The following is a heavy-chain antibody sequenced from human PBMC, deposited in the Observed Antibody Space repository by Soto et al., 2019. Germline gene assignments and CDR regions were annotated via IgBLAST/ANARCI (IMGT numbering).Heavy chain of an antibody. CDR3: ARSADYDFWSGQYYYYGMDV. D-gene: IGHD3-3*01. J-gene: IGHJ6*02. Sequence: SETLSLTCTVSGGSISSGDYYWSWIRQPPGKGLGWIGYIYYSGSTYYNPSLKSRVTISVDTSKNQFSLKLSSVTAADTAVYYCARSADYDFWSGQYYYYGMDVWGQGTTVTVSS. V-gene: IGHV4-30-4*01. CDR1: GGSISSGDYY. CDR2: IYYSGST.